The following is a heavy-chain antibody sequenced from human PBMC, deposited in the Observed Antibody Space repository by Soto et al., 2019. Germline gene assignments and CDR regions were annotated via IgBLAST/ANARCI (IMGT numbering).Heavy chain of an antibody. D-gene: IGHD1-7*01. V-gene: IGHV1-18*01. Sequence: QVQLVQSGAEVKKPGASVKVSCKASGYTFTSYGISWVRQAPGQGLEWMGWISAYNGNTNYAQKLQGRVTMTTDTTTSTAYMELRSLRSDDTAVYYCARDPSENWNYGYYYYGMDVWGQGTTVTVSS. CDR2: ISAYNGNT. CDR1: GYTFTSYG. J-gene: IGHJ6*02. CDR3: ARDPSENWNYGYYYYGMDV.